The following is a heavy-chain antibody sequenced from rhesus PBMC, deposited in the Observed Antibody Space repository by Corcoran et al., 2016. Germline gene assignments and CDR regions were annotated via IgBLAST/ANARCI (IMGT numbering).Heavy chain of an antibody. Sequence: QVQLQDSGPGLVKTSATLSPPCAVSGGSISDSYYCKWNRQATGEGLAWLWNSFGSTKTHSYTPCRRSLVTLLQGRSKRQFVLRMSSVHAADTALYYCARDGALRGRWSGKQLDVGGAGVLVTVSS. V-gene: IGHV4S9*01. J-gene: IGHJ5-1*01. CDR3: ARDGALRGRWSGKQLDV. CDR2: SFGSTKTH. D-gene: IGHD6-37*01. CDR1: GGSISDSYY.